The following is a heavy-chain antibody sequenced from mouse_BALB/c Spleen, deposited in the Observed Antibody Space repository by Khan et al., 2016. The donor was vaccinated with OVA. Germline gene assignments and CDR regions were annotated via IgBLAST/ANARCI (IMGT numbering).Heavy chain of an antibody. V-gene: IGHV7-3*02. D-gene: IGHD4-1*02. Sequence: EVELVESGGGLVQPGGSLRLSCATSGFTFTDYYMTWVRQPPGEALEWLGFIANKADGYRTEYSASVKGRFTFSRDTSQNILYLPMTTLRPEDIGTYYGARDQVGGYFDYWGQGTTLTVSS. CDR1: GFTFTDYY. CDR3: ARDQVGGYFDY. J-gene: IGHJ2*01. CDR2: IANKADGYRT.